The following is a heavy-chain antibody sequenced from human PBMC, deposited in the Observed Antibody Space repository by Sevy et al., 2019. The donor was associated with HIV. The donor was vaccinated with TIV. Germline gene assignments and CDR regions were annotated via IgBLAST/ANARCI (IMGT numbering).Heavy chain of an antibody. J-gene: IGHJ6*02. CDR1: GFTFSSYA. Sequence: GGCLRLSCAASGFTFSSYAMHWVRQAPGKGLEWVAVISYDGSNKYYADSVKGRFTISRDNSKNTLYLQMNSLRAEDTAVYYCARDSTGSSEAGYYYGMDVWGQGTTVTVSS. V-gene: IGHV3-30*04. CDR3: ARDSTGSSEAGYYYGMDV. CDR2: ISYDGSNK. D-gene: IGHD1-1*01.